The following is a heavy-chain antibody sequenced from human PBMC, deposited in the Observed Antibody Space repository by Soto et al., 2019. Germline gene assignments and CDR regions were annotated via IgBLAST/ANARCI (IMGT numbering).Heavy chain of an antibody. V-gene: IGHV1-69*08. J-gene: IGHJ4*02. CDR1: GDTFSTYS. CDR3: ARERSRYDRSGYYRPDY. Sequence: SVKVSCKVSGDTFSTYSISWVRQAPGQGLEWLGGIIPILGTSSYAQRFQDRVTITADKSTSTAYMELSSLRSEDTAVYYCARERSRYDRSGYYRPDYWGQGTQVTVSS. D-gene: IGHD3-22*01. CDR2: IIPILGTS.